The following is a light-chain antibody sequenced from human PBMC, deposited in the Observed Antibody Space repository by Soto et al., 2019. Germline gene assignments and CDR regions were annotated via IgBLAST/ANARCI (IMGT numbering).Light chain of an antibody. J-gene: IGKJ1*01. CDR2: KAS. Sequence: DIQMTQSPSTLPASVGDRVTITCRASQTISSWLAWYQQKPGKAPKLLIYKASTLKSGVPSRFSGSGSGTEFTLTISSLQPEDFATYYCQQLKSYPQTFGQGTKVDIK. V-gene: IGKV1-5*03. CDR3: QQLKSYPQT. CDR1: QTISSW.